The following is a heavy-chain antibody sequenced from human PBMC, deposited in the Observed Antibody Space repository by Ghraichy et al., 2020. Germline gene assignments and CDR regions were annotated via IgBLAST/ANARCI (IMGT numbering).Heavy chain of an antibody. CDR3: ARVGLEWLGKGESDY. CDR1: GYTFTSYY. CDR2: INPSGGST. D-gene: IGHD6-19*01. V-gene: IGHV1-46*01. Sequence: ASVKVSCKASGYTFTSYYMHWVRQAPGQGLEWMGIINPSGGSTSYAQKFQGRVTMTRDTSTSTVYMELSSLRSEDTAVYYCARVGLEWLGKGESDYWGQGTLVTVSS. J-gene: IGHJ4*02.